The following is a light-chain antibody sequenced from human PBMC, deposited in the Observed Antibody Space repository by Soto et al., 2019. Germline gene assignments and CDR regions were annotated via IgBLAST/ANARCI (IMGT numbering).Light chain of an antibody. J-gene: IGKJ5*01. V-gene: IGKV1-39*01. CDR3: QQNYSLPIT. CDR1: QSISSY. Sequence: DIQMTQSPSSLSAPVGDRVTITCRASQSISSYLNWYQQKPGKAPKLLIYAASSLQSGVPSRFSGSGSGTDFTLTISSLQPEDFATYYCQQNYSLPITFGQGTRLEIK. CDR2: AAS.